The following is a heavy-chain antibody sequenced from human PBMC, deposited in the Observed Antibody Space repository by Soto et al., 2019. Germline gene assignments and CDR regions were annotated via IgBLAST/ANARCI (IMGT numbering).Heavy chain of an antibody. J-gene: IGHJ4*02. D-gene: IGHD1-1*01. CDR3: TAELAGTKPGS. CDR1: GFTFSNAW. Sequence: EVQLVESGGGLVKPGGSLRLSCAASGFTFSNAWMTWVRQAPGKGLECVGRIKSETNGGTADYDALVKGRFSISRDDSRNTLFLQIDSLKTEDTAVYYCTAELAGTKPGSWGQGTLVTVSS. V-gene: IGHV3-15*01. CDR2: IKSETNGGTA.